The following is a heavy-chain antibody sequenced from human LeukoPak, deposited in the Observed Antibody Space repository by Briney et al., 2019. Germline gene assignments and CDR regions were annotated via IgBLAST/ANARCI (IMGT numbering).Heavy chain of an antibody. D-gene: IGHD6-19*01. Sequence: GGSLRLSCAASGFIFSSYTMNWVRQAPGKGLEWVSYISSSGSTIYYADSVKGRFTISRDNAKNSLYLQMNSLRAEDTAVYYCARENSSWSYFDYWGQGTLVTVSS. CDR1: GFIFSSYT. CDR2: ISSSGSTI. J-gene: IGHJ4*02. V-gene: IGHV3-48*03. CDR3: ARENSSWSYFDY.